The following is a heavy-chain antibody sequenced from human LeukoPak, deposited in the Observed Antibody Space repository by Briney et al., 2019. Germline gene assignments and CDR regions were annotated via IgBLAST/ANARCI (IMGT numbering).Heavy chain of an antibody. CDR2: ISGSGGST. CDR1: GFTFSSYA. D-gene: IGHD1-26*01. CDR3: APRPSGGYYESAFDI. V-gene: IGHV3-23*01. Sequence: GGSLRLSCAASGFTFSSYAMSWVRQAPGKGLEWVSAISGSGGSTYYADSVKGRFTISRDNSKNTLYLQMNSLRAEDTAVYYCAPRPSGGYYESAFDIWGQGTMVTVSS. J-gene: IGHJ3*02.